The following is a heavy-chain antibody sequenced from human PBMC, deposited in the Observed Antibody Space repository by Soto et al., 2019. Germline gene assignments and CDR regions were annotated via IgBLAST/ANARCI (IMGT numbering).Heavy chain of an antibody. CDR3: TTDPFNDSRGLAY. D-gene: IGHD1-1*01. CDR1: GFNFNNAW. V-gene: IGHV3-15*07. Sequence: EVQLVESGGGLVEPGGPLRLSSAATGFNFNNAWMNWVRQPPGKGLEWVGRIRTNYEGWPTDYSAPVKGRFTISRDQSKNTLLLGMRGLKTDYSAVYYCTTDPFNDSRGLAYCGQGTLVTVSS. CDR2: IRTNYEGWPT. J-gene: IGHJ4*02.